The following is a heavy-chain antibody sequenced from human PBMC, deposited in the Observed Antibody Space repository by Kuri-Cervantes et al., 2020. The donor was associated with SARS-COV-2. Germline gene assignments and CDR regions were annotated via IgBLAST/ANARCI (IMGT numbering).Heavy chain of an antibody. Sequence: ASVKVSCKASGYTFTSYGISWVRQAPGQGLEWMGWMNPNSGNTGYALKFQGRVTMTRNTSISTAYMELRSLRSDDTAVYYCARDGNFDYWGQGTLVTVSS. CDR3: ARDGNFDY. CDR2: MNPNSGNT. J-gene: IGHJ4*02. V-gene: IGHV1-8*02. D-gene: IGHD2-15*01. CDR1: GYTFTSYG.